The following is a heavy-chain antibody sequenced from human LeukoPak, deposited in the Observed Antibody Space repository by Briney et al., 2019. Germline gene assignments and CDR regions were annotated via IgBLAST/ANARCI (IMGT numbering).Heavy chain of an antibody. Sequence: PGRSLRLSYAPSEFTLSTYDMHWVRQAPGKGLEWVAVISHDGSNKYYADSVKGRFAISRDNSKNTLYLQMNGLRVDDTAVYNCARVPGANASWGQGTLVTVSS. CDR1: EFTLSTYD. CDR3: ARVPGANAS. CDR2: ISHDGSNK. J-gene: IGHJ5*02. V-gene: IGHV3-30*09.